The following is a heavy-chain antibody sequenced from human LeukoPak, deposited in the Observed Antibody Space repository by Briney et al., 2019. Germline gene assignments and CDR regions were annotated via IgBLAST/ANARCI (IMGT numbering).Heavy chain of an antibody. CDR3: AGGDYVWGSYRYTGSFDY. D-gene: IGHD3-16*02. Sequence: PSQTLSLTCTVSGGSISSGDYYWSWIRQPPGKGLEWIGYIYYSGSTYYNPSLKSRVTISVDTSKNQFSLKLSSVTAADTAVYYCAGGDYVWGSYRYTGSFDYWGQGTLVTVSS. CDR2: IYYSGST. V-gene: IGHV4-30-4*01. J-gene: IGHJ4*02. CDR1: GGSISSGDYY.